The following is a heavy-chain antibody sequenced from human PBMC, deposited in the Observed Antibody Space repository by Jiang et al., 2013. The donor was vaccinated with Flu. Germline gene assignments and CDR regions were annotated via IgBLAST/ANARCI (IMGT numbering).Heavy chain of an antibody. Sequence: GAEVKKPGASVKVSCRASGYTFISYHINWVRQATGQGLEWMGWMNPKSGDTGYAQKFQGRVTMTRDTSISTAYMDLSSLRSEDTAVYFCARGLSLFSAEKYGMDVWGQGTAVTVSS. J-gene: IGHJ6*02. V-gene: IGHV1-8*01. D-gene: IGHD2/OR15-2a*01. CDR3: ARGLSLFSAEKYGMDV. CDR1: GYTFISYH. CDR2: MNPKSGDT.